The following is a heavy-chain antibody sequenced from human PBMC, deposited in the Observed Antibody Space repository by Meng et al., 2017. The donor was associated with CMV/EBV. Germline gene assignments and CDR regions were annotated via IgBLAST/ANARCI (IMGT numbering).Heavy chain of an antibody. CDR1: GGSISCYY. J-gene: IGHJ4*02. V-gene: IGHV4-4*07. Sequence: AQLQESVPGLVKPSETLSLTCTVSGGSISCYYWSWIRQPAGKGLEWIGRIYTSGSTNYNPSLKSRVTMSVDTSKNQFSLKLSSVTAADTAVYYCARGGLYYYDSSGHFDYWGQGTLVTVSS. CDR2: IYTSGST. D-gene: IGHD3-22*01. CDR3: ARGGLYYYDSSGHFDY.